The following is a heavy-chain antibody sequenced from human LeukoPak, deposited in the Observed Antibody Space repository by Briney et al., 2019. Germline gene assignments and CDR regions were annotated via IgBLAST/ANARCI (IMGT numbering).Heavy chain of an antibody. CDR3: ARGFPVVAGNFDY. Sequence: PGGSLRLSCAASGSTVSGYYMSWVRQAPGKGLEWVSVIYSGGSTYYAGSVKGRFTISRDTSKNTLYLQTNSLRAEDTAVYYCARGFPVVAGNFDYWGQGTLVTVSS. D-gene: IGHD6-19*01. CDR2: IYSGGST. CDR1: GSTVSGYY. J-gene: IGHJ4*02. V-gene: IGHV3-66*01.